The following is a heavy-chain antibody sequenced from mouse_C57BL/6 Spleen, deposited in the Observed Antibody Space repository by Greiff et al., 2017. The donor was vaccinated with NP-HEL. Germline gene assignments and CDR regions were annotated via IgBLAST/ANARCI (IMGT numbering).Heavy chain of an antibody. V-gene: IGHV5-17*01. J-gene: IGHJ1*03. CDR3: ARTGNYYGGAEHWYFDV. CDR1: GFTFSDYG. Sequence: EVQLQQSGGGLVKPGGSLKLSCAASGFTFSDYGMHWVRQAPEKGLEWVAYISSGSSTIYYADTVKGRFTISRDNAKNTLFLQMTSLRSEDTAMYYCARTGNYYGGAEHWYFDVWGTGTTVTVSS. D-gene: IGHD1-1*01. CDR2: ISSGSSTI.